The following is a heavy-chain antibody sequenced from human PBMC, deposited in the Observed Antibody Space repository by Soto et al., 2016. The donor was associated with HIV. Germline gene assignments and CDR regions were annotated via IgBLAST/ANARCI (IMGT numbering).Heavy chain of an antibody. CDR2: IYYSGTT. D-gene: IGHD3-10*01. J-gene: IGHJ4*02. CDR3: ARGRALFFDY. Sequence: QVQLQESGPGLVKSSQTPSLTCAVSGVSISSGAYYWSWIRQHPGKGLEWIGYIYYSGTTYYKPSLKSRLTISVDTSKNQFSLKLTSVTAADTAVYYCARGRALFFDYWGQGTLVTVSS. V-gene: IGHV4-31*11. CDR1: GVSISSGAYY.